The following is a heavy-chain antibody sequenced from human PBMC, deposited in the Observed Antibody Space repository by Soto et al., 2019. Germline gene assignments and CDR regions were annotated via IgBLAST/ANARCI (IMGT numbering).Heavy chain of an antibody. CDR1: GFTFSSYA. Sequence: EVQLLESGGGLVQRGGSLRLSCAASGFTFSSYAMRWVRQAPGKGLEWVSAISGSGGSTYYADSVKGRFTISRDNSKNTLYLQMNSLRAEDTAVYYCARRGSGSYYDYWGQGTLVTVSS. D-gene: IGHD1-26*01. CDR3: ARRGSGSYYDY. J-gene: IGHJ4*02. CDR2: ISGSGGST. V-gene: IGHV3-23*01.